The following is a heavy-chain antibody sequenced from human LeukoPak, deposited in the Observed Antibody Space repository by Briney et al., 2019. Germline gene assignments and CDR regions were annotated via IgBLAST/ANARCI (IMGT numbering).Heavy chain of an antibody. D-gene: IGHD6-13*01. CDR2: INPNSGGT. CDR1: GYTFTGYY. Sequence: ASVKVSCKASGYTFTGYYMHWVRQAPGQGLEWMGWINPNSGGTNYAQKFQGRVTMTRDTSISTAYMELSRLRSDDTAVYYCSRPRYSSSWYYFDYWGQGTLVTVSS. CDR3: SRPRYSSSWYYFDY. J-gene: IGHJ4*02. V-gene: IGHV1-2*02.